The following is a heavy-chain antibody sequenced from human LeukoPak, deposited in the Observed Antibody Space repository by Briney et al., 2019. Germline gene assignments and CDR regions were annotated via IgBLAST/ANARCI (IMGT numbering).Heavy chain of an antibody. CDR3: GREVDGGFDP. CDR2: ISSNGDST. D-gene: IGHD3-16*01. V-gene: IGHV3-64*01. Sequence: PGGSLRLSCAAPGFSLSSYTMHWVRQAPGKGLESVSAISSNGDSTYYMNSVKDRFTISRDNSKNTVYLQMGSLRPEDMAVYYCGREVDGGFDPWGQGTLVTVSS. CDR1: GFSLSSYT. J-gene: IGHJ5*02.